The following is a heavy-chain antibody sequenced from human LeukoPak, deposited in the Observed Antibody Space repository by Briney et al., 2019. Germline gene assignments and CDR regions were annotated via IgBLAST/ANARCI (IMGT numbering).Heavy chain of an antibody. J-gene: IGHJ5*02. Sequence: ASVKVSCKASGDTFTSYYMHWVRQAPGQGLEWMGIINLSGGTTYYAQKFQGRVTMTNDVSTSTVYMELSSLRSEDTPVYYCARDFGYNWKANWFDPWGQGTLVTVS. V-gene: IGHV1-46*01. D-gene: IGHD1-1*01. CDR1: GDTFTSYY. CDR3: ARDFGYNWKANWFDP. CDR2: INLSGGTT.